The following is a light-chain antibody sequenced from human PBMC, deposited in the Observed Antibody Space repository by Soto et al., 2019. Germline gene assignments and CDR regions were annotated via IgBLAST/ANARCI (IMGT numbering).Light chain of an antibody. CDR1: QDISGY. J-gene: IGKJ1*01. Sequence: IQLTQSPSSLSASVGDRVTITCRASQDISGYVAWYQQRPGRAPQLLIYAASALQTGVPSRFSGSGSGTDFTLTLTSLQPEAFGTYYCQHPKWAFGQGTTVEI. CDR2: AAS. CDR3: QHPKWA. V-gene: IGKV1-9*01.